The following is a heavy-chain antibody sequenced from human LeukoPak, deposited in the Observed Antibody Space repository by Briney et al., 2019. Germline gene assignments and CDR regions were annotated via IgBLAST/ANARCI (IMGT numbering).Heavy chain of an antibody. CDR3: ARDRWLYGMDV. D-gene: IGHD2-15*01. CDR1: GGSISSYY. Sequence: KPSETLSLTCTVSGGSISSYYWSWIRQPPGKGLEWIGYIYYSGSTNYNPSLKSRVTISVDTSKNQFSLKLSSVTAADTAVYYCARDRWLYGMDVWGQGTTVTVSS. J-gene: IGHJ6*02. CDR2: IYYSGST. V-gene: IGHV4-59*01.